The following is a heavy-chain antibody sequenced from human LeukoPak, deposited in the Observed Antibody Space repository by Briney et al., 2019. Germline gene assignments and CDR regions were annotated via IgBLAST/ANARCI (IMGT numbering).Heavy chain of an antibody. CDR2: ILSSGST. J-gene: IGHJ5*02. CDR1: GDSISNYC. Sequence: SETLSLTCSVSGDSISNYCWNWIRQSPGKGLEWIGYILSSGSTHHNPSLASRISSSMDPSKNQFSLKLSSVTAADTAVYYCARRVISEFSIDKGNWLVPWGQGTLVTVSS. D-gene: IGHD3-3*02. V-gene: IGHV4-4*09. CDR3: ARRVISEFSIDKGNWLVP.